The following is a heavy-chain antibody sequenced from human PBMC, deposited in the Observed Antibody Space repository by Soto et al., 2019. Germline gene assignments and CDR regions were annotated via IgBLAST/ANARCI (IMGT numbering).Heavy chain of an antibody. J-gene: IGHJ3*02. CDR1: GASISSSY. D-gene: IGHD3-22*01. V-gene: IGHV4-59*01. Sequence: SLTCTVSGASISSSYLSWIRQSPGKGLEWIGYVYYSGSTNYNPSLKSRVTISVDTSKNQFSLKLSSVTAADTAVYYCARGYYDSSGQSNTFDIWGQGTMVTVSS. CDR3: ARGYYDSSGQSNTFDI. CDR2: VYYSGST.